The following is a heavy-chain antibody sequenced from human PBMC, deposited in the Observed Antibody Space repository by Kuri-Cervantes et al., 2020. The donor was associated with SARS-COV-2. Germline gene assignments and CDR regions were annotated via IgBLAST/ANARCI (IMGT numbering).Heavy chain of an antibody. D-gene: IGHD2-8*01. CDR3: ARTYCTNGVCPYYYYGMDV. Sequence: SGPTLVKPTQTLTLTCTFSGFSLSTSGVGVGWIRQPPGKALEWLALIYWNDDKRYSPSLKSRLTITKDTSKNQVVLTMTNMDPVDTATYYCARTYCTNGVCPYYYYGMDVWGQGNTVTVSS. J-gene: IGHJ6*02. V-gene: IGHV2-5*01. CDR2: IYWNDDK. CDR1: GFSLSTSGVG.